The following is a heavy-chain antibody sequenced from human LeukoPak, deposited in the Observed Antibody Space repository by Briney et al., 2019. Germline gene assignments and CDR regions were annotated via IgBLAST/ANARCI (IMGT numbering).Heavy chain of an antibody. CDR3: TLGGLDSSGYSEMPFDY. D-gene: IGHD3-22*01. CDR2: IYYSGTT. J-gene: IGHJ4*02. V-gene: IGHV4-39*01. Sequence: SETLSLTCTVSGGSINSSSYYWGWNRQPPGKGLEWIGSIYYSGTTYYNPSLKSRVTISIDTSKNQFSLKLSSVTAADTAVYYCTLGGLDSSGYSEMPFDYWGQGTLVTVSS. CDR1: GGSINSSSYY.